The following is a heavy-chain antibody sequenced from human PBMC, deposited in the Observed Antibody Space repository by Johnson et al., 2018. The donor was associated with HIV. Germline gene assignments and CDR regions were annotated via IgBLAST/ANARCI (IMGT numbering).Heavy chain of an antibody. D-gene: IGHD6-13*01. Sequence: VQLVESGGGLVKPGGSLRLSCAASGFTFSDYYMSGIRQAPGKGLEWVAGINWNGGSTGYADAVKGRCTISRDNAKNSLYLQMNSLRAEDTAVYYCASFAAAGDAFDIRGQGTMVTVSS. J-gene: IGHJ3*02. CDR3: ASFAAAGDAFDI. V-gene: IGHV3-20*04. CDR2: INWNGGST. CDR1: GFTFSDYY.